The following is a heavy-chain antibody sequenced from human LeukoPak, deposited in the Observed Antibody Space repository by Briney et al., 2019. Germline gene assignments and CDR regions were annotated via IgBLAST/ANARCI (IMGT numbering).Heavy chain of an antibody. CDR3: ARHEAAADRGYDFWSVYFPPDY. V-gene: IGHV4-38-2*01. J-gene: IGHJ4*02. CDR1: GYSISSGYY. CDR2: IYHSGST. Sequence: SETLSLTCAVSGYSISSGYYWGWIRQPPGKGLEWIGSIYHSGSTYYNPSLKSRVTISVDTSKNQFSLKLSSVTAADTAVYYCARHEAAADRGYDFWSVYFPPDYWGQGTLVTVSS. D-gene: IGHD3-3*01.